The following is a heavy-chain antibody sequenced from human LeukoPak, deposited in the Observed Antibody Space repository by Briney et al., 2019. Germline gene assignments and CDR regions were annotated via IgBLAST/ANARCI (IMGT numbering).Heavy chain of an antibody. CDR3: AKVRLPVYDFWSGYYTGPFDY. Sequence: PGGSLRLSCAASGFTFSSYAISWVRQAPGKGLEWVSAISGSGGSTYYADSVKGRFTISRDNSKNTLYLQMNSLRAEDTAVYYCAKVRLPVYDFWSGYYTGPFDYWGQGTLVTVSS. CDR1: GFTFSSYA. J-gene: IGHJ4*02. CDR2: ISGSGGST. V-gene: IGHV3-23*01. D-gene: IGHD3-3*01.